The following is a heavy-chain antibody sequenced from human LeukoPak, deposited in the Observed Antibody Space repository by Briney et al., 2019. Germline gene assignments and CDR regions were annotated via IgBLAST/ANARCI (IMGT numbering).Heavy chain of an antibody. CDR3: AKRAREARNSDFDY. CDR2: ISGSSIRT. CDR1: GFTFSNYA. V-gene: IGHV3-23*01. J-gene: IGHJ4*02. Sequence: PGGSLRLSCAASGFTFSNYAMTWVRQAPGKGLEWVSTISGSSIRTYYADSVKGRFAISRDNSESTLYLQMNSLKAEDTAVYYCAKRAREARNSDFDYWGQGTLVTVSS. D-gene: IGHD1-26*01.